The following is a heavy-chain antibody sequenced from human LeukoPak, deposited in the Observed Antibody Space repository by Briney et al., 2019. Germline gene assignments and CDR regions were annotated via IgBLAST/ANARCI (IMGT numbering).Heavy chain of an antibody. J-gene: IGHJ4*02. CDR2: INSDGSST. V-gene: IGHV3-74*01. D-gene: IGHD1-1*01. CDR1: GFTFSSHW. CDR3: ARDWGNWDFDY. Sequence: GGSLRLSCAASGFTFSSHWMHWVRQAPGKGLVWVSRINSDGSSTSYADSVKGRFTISRDNAKNTLYLQMNSLRAEDTAVYYCARDWGNWDFDYWGQGTLVTVSS.